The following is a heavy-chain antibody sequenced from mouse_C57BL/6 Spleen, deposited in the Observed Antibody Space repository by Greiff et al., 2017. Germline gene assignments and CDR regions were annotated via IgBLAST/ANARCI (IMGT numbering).Heavy chain of an antibody. CDR2: IYPSDSET. V-gene: IGHV1-61*01. CDR1: GYTFTSYW. D-gene: IGHD2-4*01. J-gene: IGHJ2*01. CDR3: SRWDYDEAYFDY. Sequence: QVQLQQPGAELVRPGSLVKLSCKASGYTFTSYWMDWVKQRPGQGLEWIGNIYPSDSETQYNQKFKDKATLTVDKSASPAYMQLSSLTSEDSAVYYCSRWDYDEAYFDYWGQGTTLTVSS.